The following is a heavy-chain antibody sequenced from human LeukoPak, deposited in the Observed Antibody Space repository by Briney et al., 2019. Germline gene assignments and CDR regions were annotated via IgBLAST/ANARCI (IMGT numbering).Heavy chain of an antibody. J-gene: IGHJ4*02. Sequence: GGSLRLSCEASGFSFSSYSMNWVRQAPGKGLEWVSSVSTSSRFILYADSVQGRFTISRDNAKDSLFLQMNSLRAEDTAVYYCVRVSDAYDYFLDYWGQGTLVTVSS. CDR3: VRVSDAYDYFLDY. D-gene: IGHD5-12*01. V-gene: IGHV3-21*01. CDR1: GFSFSSYS. CDR2: VSTSSRFI.